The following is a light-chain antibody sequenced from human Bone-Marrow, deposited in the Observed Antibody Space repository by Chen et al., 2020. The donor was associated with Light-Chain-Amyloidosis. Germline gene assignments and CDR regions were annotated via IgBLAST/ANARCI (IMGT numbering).Light chain of an antibody. CDR1: SSNIGAGYD. CDR3: QSYDNSLNTAHVV. V-gene: IGLV1-40*01. J-gene: IGLJ2*01. CDR2: DKT. Sequence: QSVLTQPPSVSGAPGQTVLISCSGTSSNIGAGYDVHWYQQLPGAAPKLLNYDKTKRPSGVPDRFSGSKSGTSASLAIAGLQAEDEADYYCQSYDNSLNTAHVVFGGGTKVTVL.